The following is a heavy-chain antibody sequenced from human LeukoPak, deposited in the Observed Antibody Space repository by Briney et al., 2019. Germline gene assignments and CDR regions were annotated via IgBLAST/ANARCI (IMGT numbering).Heavy chain of an antibody. CDR2: IRDDGSNK. CDR1: GFTLRSYG. Sequence: GGSLRLSCAASGFTLRSYGVHWVRQAPGKGLEWVSFIRDDGSNKYYVDSVKGRFTVSRDDSKDTLYLQLNSLRPEDTAVYYYAKDLHQVFDIWGQGTMVTVSS. V-gene: IGHV3-30*02. J-gene: IGHJ3*02. CDR3: AKDLHQVFDI. D-gene: IGHD2-2*01.